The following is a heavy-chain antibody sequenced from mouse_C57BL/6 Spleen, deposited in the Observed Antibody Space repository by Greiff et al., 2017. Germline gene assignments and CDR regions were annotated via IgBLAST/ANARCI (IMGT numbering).Heavy chain of an antibody. Sequence: VQLQQSGPELVKPGASVKIPCKASGYTFTDYNMDWVKQSHGKSLEWIGDINPNNGGTIYNQKFKGKATLTVDKSSSTAYMELRSLTSEDTAVYYCARERMVTRVVDWYFDVWGTGTTVTVSS. J-gene: IGHJ1*03. V-gene: IGHV1-18*01. CDR1: GYTFTDYN. CDR2: INPNNGGT. CDR3: ARERMVTRVVDWYFDV. D-gene: IGHD2-3*01.